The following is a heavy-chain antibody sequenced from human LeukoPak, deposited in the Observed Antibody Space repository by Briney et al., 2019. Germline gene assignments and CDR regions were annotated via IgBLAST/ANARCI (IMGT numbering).Heavy chain of an antibody. CDR3: TRDTASGSRNPGLP. J-gene: IGHJ5*02. CDR1: GITFSSYS. Sequence: AGSLRLSCEASGITFSSYSMNWVRQAPGKGPEWVSSISRTFDTYYAGSVEGRFTISRDNAKSSLYLQMNSLRADDTAVYYCTRDTASGSRNPGLPWGLGTLVTVSS. V-gene: IGHV3-21*01. CDR2: ISRTFDT. D-gene: IGHD3-10*01.